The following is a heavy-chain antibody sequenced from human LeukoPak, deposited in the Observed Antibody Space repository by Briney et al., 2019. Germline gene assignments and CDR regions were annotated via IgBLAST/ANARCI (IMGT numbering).Heavy chain of an antibody. V-gene: IGHV4-59*08. CDR1: GGSISNDY. Sequence: SETLSLTCTVSGGSISNDYWSWIRQPPGKGLEWIGYISNSGRTNFNPSLKSRISISRDTSKNQFSLKLNSVTAADTAVYYCARQLQLVEFDYWGQGTLVTVSP. CDR2: ISNSGRT. CDR3: ARQLQLVEFDY. D-gene: IGHD6-13*01. J-gene: IGHJ4*02.